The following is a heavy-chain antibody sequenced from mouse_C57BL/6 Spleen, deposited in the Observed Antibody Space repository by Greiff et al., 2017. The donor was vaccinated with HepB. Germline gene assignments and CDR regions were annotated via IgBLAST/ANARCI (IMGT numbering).Heavy chain of an antibody. CDR2: ISDGGSYT. CDR3: ARDGGYDYDRAWFAY. J-gene: IGHJ3*01. V-gene: IGHV5-4*01. Sequence: EVHLVESGGGLVKPGGSLKLSCAASGFTFSSYAMSWVRQTPEKRLEWVATISDGGSYTYYPDNVKGRFTISRDNAKNNLYLQMSHLKSEDTAMYYCARDGGYDYDRAWFAYWGQGTLVTVSA. D-gene: IGHD2-4*01. CDR1: GFTFSSYA.